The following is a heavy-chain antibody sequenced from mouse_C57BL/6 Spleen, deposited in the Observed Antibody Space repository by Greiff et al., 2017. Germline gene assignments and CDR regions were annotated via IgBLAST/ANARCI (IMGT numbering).Heavy chain of an antibody. Sequence: VKLMESGAELVKPGASVKISCKASGYAFSSYWMNWVKQRPGKGLEGIGQIFPGDGDTYYNGKFTGKATLTADKSSSTAYMQLSSLTYEDTAVYFCARWDGTGDYWGQGTTLTVSS. CDR3: ARWDGTGDY. CDR1: GYAFSSYW. J-gene: IGHJ2*01. D-gene: IGHD4-1*01. CDR2: IFPGDGDT. V-gene: IGHV1-80*01.